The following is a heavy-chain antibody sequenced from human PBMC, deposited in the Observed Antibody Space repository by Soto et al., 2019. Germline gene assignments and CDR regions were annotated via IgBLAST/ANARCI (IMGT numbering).Heavy chain of an antibody. J-gene: IGHJ5*02. CDR3: AKSGGGGYRFFDP. CDR1: GFTFGSYV. CDR2: ISVSGSTT. V-gene: IGHV3-23*01. D-gene: IGHD3-16*01. Sequence: EVQSLDSGGGLVQPGGSLRLSCAASGFTFGSYVMTWVRQAPGKGLEWVSAISVSGSTTYYADSVKGRFTISRDNSKNTLYLQMNSLRAEDTAVYYCAKSGGGGYRFFDPWGQGALVTVSS.